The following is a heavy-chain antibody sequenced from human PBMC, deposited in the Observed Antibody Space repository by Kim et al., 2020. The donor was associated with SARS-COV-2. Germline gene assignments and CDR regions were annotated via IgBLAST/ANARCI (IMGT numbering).Heavy chain of an antibody. CDR3: ARGVSGRTTGYFDY. D-gene: IGHD1-1*01. Sequence: GGSLRLSCAASGFTFSSYAMSWVRQAPGKGLEWVSAISGSGGSTYYADSVKGRFTISRDNSKNTLYLQMNSLRAEDTAVYYCARGVSGRTTGYFDYWGQGTLVTVSS. CDR1: GFTFSSYA. CDR2: ISGSGGST. J-gene: IGHJ4*02. V-gene: IGHV3-23*01.